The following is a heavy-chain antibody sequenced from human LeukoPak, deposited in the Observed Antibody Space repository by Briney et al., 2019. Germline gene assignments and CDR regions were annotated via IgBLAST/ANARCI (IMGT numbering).Heavy chain of an antibody. CDR1: GGSFSGYY. Sequence: PSETLSLTCAVYGGSFSGYYWSWIRQPPGKGLEWIGEINHSGSTNYNPSLKSRVTISVDTSKNQFSLKLSSVTAADTAVYYCARSKYYYGPYYFDYRGQGTLVTVSS. D-gene: IGHD3-10*01. CDR3: ARSKYYYGPYYFDY. V-gene: IGHV4-34*01. CDR2: INHSGST. J-gene: IGHJ4*02.